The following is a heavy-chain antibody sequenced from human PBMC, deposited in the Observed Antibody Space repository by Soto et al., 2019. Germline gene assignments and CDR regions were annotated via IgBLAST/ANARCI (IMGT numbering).Heavy chain of an antibody. CDR3: ARGRKVWLQSNHLFDY. CDR1: GGTFSSYA. CDR2: LIPIFGTA. J-gene: IGHJ4*02. V-gene: IGHV1-69*01. D-gene: IGHD5-12*01. Sequence: QVQLVQSGAEMKQPGSSVKVSCKASGGTFSSYAISWVRQAPGQGLEWMGGLIPIFGTANYAQTFQGRVSITADESTSTAYMELSSLRSEDTAVYYCARGRKVWLQSNHLFDYCGQGTLVTDSS.